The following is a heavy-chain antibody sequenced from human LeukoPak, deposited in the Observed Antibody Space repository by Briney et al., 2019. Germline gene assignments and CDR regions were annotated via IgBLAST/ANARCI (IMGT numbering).Heavy chain of an antibody. D-gene: IGHD5-24*01. CDR1: GGTFSSYA. J-gene: IGHJ4*02. V-gene: IGHV1-69*04. CDR2: IIPIFGIA. CDR3: ARDGVEMATTLIFDY. Sequence: SVKVFCKASGGTFSSYAISWVRQAPGQGLEWMGRIIPIFGIANYAQKFQGRVTITADKSTSTAYMELSSLRSEDTAVYYCARDGVEMATTLIFDYWGQGTLVTVSS.